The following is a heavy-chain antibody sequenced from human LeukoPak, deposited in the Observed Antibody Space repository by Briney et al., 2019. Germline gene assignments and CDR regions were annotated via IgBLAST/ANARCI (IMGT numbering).Heavy chain of an antibody. CDR2: IIPIFGTA. D-gene: IGHD1-1*01. CDR3: ATAAGKGAFDI. CDR1: GGTFSSYA. J-gene: IGHJ3*02. V-gene: IGHV1-69*06. Sequence: ASVKVSCKASGGTFSSYAISWVRQAPGQGLEWMGGIIPIFGTANYAQKFQGRVTMTEDTSTDTAYMELSSLRSEDTAVYYCATAAGKGAFDIWGQGTMVTVSS.